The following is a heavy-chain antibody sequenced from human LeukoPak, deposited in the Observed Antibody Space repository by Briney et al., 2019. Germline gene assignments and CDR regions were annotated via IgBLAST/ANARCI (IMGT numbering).Heavy chain of an antibody. CDR1: GGSISSYY. J-gene: IGHJ3*02. V-gene: IGHV4-59*08. CDR2: IYYSGST. CDR3: ARLYCSGGSCAFDI. D-gene: IGHD2-15*01. Sequence: HPSETLSLTCTVSGGSISSYYWSWIRQPPGKGLEWIGYIYYSGSTNYNPSLKSRVTISVDTSKNQFSLKLSSVTAADTAVYYCARLYCSGGSCAFDIWGQGTMVTVSS.